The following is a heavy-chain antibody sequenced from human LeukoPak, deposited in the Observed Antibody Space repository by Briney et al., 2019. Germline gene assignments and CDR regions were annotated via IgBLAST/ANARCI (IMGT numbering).Heavy chain of an antibody. J-gene: IGHJ3*02. D-gene: IGHD3-22*01. V-gene: IGHV4-4*09. CDR2: IYPGGST. CDR3: ARPHTSAFGFAFDI. Sequence: PSGTLSLTCTVSGGSISSFYWTWIRQPPGKGLEWIGYIYPGGSTNCNPSFKSRATISLDASKNQFSLSLTSVTAADAAVYFCARPHTSAFGFAFDIWGHGTLLTVSS. CDR1: GGSISSFY.